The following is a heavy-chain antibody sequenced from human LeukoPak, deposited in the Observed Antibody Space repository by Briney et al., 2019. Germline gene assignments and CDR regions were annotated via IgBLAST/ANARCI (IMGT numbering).Heavy chain of an antibody. CDR3: ARDSVTAGFYFDY. CDR2: IYSGGST. J-gene: IGHJ4*02. D-gene: IGHD2-21*02. CDR1: GLTVSSNY. Sequence: GGSLRLSCAASGLTVSSNYMSRVRQAPGKGLEWVSIIYSGGSTYYADSVKGRFTISRDISKNMLYLQMNSLRPEDTAVYYCARDSVTAGFYFDYWGQGTLVTVSS. V-gene: IGHV3-53*05.